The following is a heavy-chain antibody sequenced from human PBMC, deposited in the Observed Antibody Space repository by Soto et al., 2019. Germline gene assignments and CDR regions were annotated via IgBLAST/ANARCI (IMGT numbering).Heavy chain of an antibody. CDR2: ISYDGSNK. Sequence: QVQLVESGGGVAQPGRSLRLSCAASGFTFSSYGMHWVRQAPGKGLEWVAVISYDGSNKYYADSVKGRFTISRDNSKNTLYLQMNSLRAEDTAVYYCAKDEGSGGSCPDYWGQGTLVTVSS. CDR3: AKDEGSGGSCPDY. J-gene: IGHJ4*02. D-gene: IGHD2-15*01. V-gene: IGHV3-30*18. CDR1: GFTFSSYG.